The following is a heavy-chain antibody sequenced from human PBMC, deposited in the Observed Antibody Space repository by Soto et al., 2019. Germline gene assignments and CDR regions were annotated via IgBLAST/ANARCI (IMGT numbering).Heavy chain of an antibody. CDR1: GGTFSSYT. V-gene: IGHV1-69*02. Sequence: QVQLVQSGAEVKKPGSSVKVSCKASGGTFSSYTISWVRQAPGQGLEWMGRIIPILGIANHAQKVQGRVTIXXDXAXTTAYMELSSLGSEGTAVYYCGSDREVSTVTGAIDYWGQGTLVTVSS. CDR3: GSDREVSTVTGAIDY. CDR2: IIPILGIA. J-gene: IGHJ4*02. D-gene: IGHD4-17*01.